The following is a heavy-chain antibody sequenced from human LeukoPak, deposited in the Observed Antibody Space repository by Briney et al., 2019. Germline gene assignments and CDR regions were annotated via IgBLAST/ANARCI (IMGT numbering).Heavy chain of an antibody. D-gene: IGHD6-13*01. CDR3: AGDPRIAAAGTFWFDT. CDR2: MYYSGST. J-gene: IGHJ5*02. Sequence: SETLSLTCTVSGGSVSSGSYYWSWIRQPPGKGLEWIGYMYYSGSTNYNPSLKSRVTISVDTSKNQFSLKLSSVTAADTAVYYCAGDPRIAAAGTFWFDTWGQGTLVTVSS. V-gene: IGHV4-61*01. CDR1: GGSVSSGSYY.